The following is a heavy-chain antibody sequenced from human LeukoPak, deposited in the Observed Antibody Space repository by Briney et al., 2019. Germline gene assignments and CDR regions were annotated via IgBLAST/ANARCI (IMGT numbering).Heavy chain of an antibody. J-gene: IGHJ4*02. CDR3: AKDFLAVPLAGSRHY. CDR1: GFTFSSYA. V-gene: IGHV3-23*01. D-gene: IGHD6-19*01. Sequence: GGSLRLSCAASGFTFSSYAMNWVRQAPGKGLEWVSTISSSGGSTYYADSVKGRFTISRDNSKNTLYLQMNSLRAEDTAVYYCAKDFLAVPLAGSRHYWGQVTLVTVSS. CDR2: ISSSGGST.